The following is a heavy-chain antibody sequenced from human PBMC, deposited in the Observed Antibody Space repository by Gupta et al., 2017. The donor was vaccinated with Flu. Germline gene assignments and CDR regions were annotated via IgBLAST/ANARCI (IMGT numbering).Heavy chain of an antibody. V-gene: IGHV3-23*01. CDR2: ISASGSRT. J-gene: IGHJ6*02. D-gene: IGHD1-26*01. CDR1: A. Sequence: AMSWVRQFAGKGLEWVSGISASGSRTYYADSVKGRFTISRDTSNNTLYLLMNSLRADDTAVYFCAKNRVPGAISYYYGLDVWGRGTTVTVSS. CDR3: AKNRVPGAISYYYGLDV.